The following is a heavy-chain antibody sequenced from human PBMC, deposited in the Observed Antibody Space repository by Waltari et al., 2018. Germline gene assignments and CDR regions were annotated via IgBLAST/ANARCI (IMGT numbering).Heavy chain of an antibody. CDR3: AKGLGTWYFDL. CDR1: GFSFSNYG. V-gene: IGHV3-30*18. CDR2: ISYDGATK. Sequence: QVQLVESGGGVVQPGESLRLSCGAPGFSFSNYGIPWVRQAPGKGLEWVAVISYDGATKYYGDSVKGRFFISRDNSRNRSYLQMTSLTPEDTAVYYCAKGLGTWYFDLWGRGTLVTVSS. D-gene: IGHD1-1*01. J-gene: IGHJ2*01.